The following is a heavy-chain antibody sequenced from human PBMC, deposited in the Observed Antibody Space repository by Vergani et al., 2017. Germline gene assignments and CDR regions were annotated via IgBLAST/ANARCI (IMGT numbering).Heavy chain of an antibody. CDR3: AREYSSTSGRAFDF. D-gene: IGHD2-2*01. J-gene: IGHJ3*01. Sequence: EVQLVESGGGFVPPGGSLRLSCEASGFTVSSYSITWIRQAPGKGLEWVSYISASSRSIYYADSVKGRFTISRDNAKNSLSLQMDSLRAEDTAVYYCAREYSSTSGRAFDFWGQGTKVTVSS. V-gene: IGHV3-48*01. CDR1: GFTVSSYS. CDR2: ISASSRSI.